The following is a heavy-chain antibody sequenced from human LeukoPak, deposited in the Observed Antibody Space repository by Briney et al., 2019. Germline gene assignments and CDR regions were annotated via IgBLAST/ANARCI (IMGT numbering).Heavy chain of an antibody. CDR1: GFTFSSYS. D-gene: IGHD3-22*01. CDR2: ISSSSSYI. CDR3: ARARNYYDSSGYYPPYFDY. V-gene: IGHV3-21*01. J-gene: IGHJ4*02. Sequence: GGSLRLSCAASGFTFSSYSMDWVRQAPGKGLEWVSSISSSSSYIYYADSVKGRFTISRDNAKNSLYLQMNSLGAEDTAVYYCARARNYYDSSGYYPPYFDYWGQGTLVTVSS.